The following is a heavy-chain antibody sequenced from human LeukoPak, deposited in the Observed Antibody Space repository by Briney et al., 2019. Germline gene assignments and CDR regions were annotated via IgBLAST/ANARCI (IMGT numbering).Heavy chain of an antibody. V-gene: IGHV3-53*01. Sequence: PGGSLRLSCAASGFTVSSNYMSWVRQAPGKGLEWVSVIYSGGSTYYADSVKGRFTISRDNSKNTLFLQMNSLRAEDTAVYYCAKGATVVVVTTIQYWGQGTLVTVSS. CDR2: IYSGGST. CDR3: AKGATVVVVTTIQY. CDR1: GFTVSSNY. D-gene: IGHD3-22*01. J-gene: IGHJ1*01.